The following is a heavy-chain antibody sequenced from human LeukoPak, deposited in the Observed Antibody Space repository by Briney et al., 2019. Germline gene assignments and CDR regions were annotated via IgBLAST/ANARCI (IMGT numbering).Heavy chain of an antibody. CDR3: ASLVRGSYYVDY. V-gene: IGHV4-39*07. Sequence: SETLSLTCTVSGGSISSSSDYWGWIRQPPGKGLEWIGSIYYSGSTYYNPSLKSRATISVDTSKNQFSLKLTSVTAADTAVYYCASLVRGSYYVDYWGQGTLVTVSS. D-gene: IGHD1-26*01. CDR1: GGSISSSSDY. J-gene: IGHJ4*02. CDR2: IYYSGST.